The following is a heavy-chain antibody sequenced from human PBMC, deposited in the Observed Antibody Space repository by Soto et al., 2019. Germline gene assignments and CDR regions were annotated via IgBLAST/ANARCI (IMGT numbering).Heavy chain of an antibody. CDR1: GFTFSNYA. CDR2: ISGSGGST. D-gene: IGHD3-9*01. V-gene: IGHV3-23*01. Sequence: GGSLRLSCVASGFTFSNYAMSWVRQAPGKGLEWVSAISGSGGSTYYADSVKGRFTISRDNSKNTLYLQMNSLRAEDTAVYYCAKDGHVLRYFDWFPTEYNWFDPWGQGTLVTVSS. CDR3: AKDGHVLRYFDWFPTEYNWFDP. J-gene: IGHJ5*02.